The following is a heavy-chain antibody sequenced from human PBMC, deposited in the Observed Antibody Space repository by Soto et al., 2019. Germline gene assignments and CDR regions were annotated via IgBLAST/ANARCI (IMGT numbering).Heavy chain of an antibody. V-gene: IGHV2-5*01. CDR1: GFSINSGGVG. J-gene: IGHJ4*02. D-gene: IGHD4-4*01. CDR2: VYWSGDE. CDR3: SKRRAVSNILFFDR. Sequence: QITLKESGPTLVKPTETLTLICTLSGFSINSGGVGVGWIRQSPGTALELIALVYWSGDEWYNPSLRYRLSVTKDTSKNQVVLTMTPMDPVDAGTYYCSKRRAVSNILFFDRWCPGALVTVSS.